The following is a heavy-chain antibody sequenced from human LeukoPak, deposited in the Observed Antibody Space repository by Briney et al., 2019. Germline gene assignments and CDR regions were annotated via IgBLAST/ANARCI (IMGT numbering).Heavy chain of an antibody. J-gene: IGHJ4*02. CDR3: AKEGSGWYLYYFDY. Sequence: ASVKVSCKASGYTFTSYDINWVRQATGQGLEWMGWMNPNSGNTGYAQKFQGRVTITRNTSISTAYMELSSLRSEDTAVYYCAKEGSGWYLYYFDYWGQGTLVTVSS. CDR2: MNPNSGNT. V-gene: IGHV1-8*03. CDR1: GYTFTSYD. D-gene: IGHD6-19*01.